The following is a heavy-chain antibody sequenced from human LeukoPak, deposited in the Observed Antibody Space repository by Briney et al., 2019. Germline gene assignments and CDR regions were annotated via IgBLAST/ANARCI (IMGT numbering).Heavy chain of an antibody. Sequence: GGSLRLSCAASGFTFSSYSMNWVRQAPGKGLEWVSSISSSSSYIYYADSVKGRFTISRDNAKNSLYLQMNSLRAEDTAVYYCARALTPASGWLGSWGQGTLVTVSS. J-gene: IGHJ5*01. V-gene: IGHV3-21*01. D-gene: IGHD6-19*01. CDR2: ISSSSSYI. CDR1: GFTFSSYS. CDR3: ARALTPASGWLGS.